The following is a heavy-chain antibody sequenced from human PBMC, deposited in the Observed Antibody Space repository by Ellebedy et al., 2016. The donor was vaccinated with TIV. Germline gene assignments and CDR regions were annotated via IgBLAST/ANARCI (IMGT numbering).Heavy chain of an antibody. CDR2: IKQDGSEK. CDR3: ARPRTGFWSSPFDY. Sequence: GESLKISCAASGSTFSSYWMSWVRQAPGKGLEWVANIKQDGSEKYYVDSVKGRFTISRDNAKNSLYLQMNSLRAEDTAVYYCARPRTGFWSSPFDYWGQGTLVTVSS. V-gene: IGHV3-7*01. J-gene: IGHJ4*02. CDR1: GSTFSSYW. D-gene: IGHD3-3*01.